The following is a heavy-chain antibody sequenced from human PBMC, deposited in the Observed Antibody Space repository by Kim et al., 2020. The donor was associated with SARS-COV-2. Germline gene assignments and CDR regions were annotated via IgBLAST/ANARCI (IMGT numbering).Heavy chain of an antibody. D-gene: IGHD3-22*01. CDR3: AKNYYDSSGYYYFDY. Sequence: DSVKSRITISRDNSKNTLYLQMNSLRAEDTAVYYCAKNYYDSSGYYYFDYWGQETLVTVSS. V-gene: IGHV3-30*02. J-gene: IGHJ4*02.